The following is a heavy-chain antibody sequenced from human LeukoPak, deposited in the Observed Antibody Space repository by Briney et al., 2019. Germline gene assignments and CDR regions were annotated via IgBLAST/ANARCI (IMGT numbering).Heavy chain of an antibody. CDR3: ARDNGRGWYYCDY. D-gene: IGHD6-19*01. CDR2: IYSGGST. Sequence: GGSLRLSCAASGFTLSSNYMSWVRQAPGKGLEWVSVIYSGGSTYYPDSVTGRFTISRHNSKNTLYLQMNSLRGEDTAVYYCARDNGRGWYYCDYWGQGTLVTVSS. J-gene: IGHJ4*02. V-gene: IGHV3-53*01. CDR1: GFTLSSNY.